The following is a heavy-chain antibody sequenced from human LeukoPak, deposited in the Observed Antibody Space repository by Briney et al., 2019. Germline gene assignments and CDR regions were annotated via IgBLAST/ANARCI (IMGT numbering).Heavy chain of an antibody. V-gene: IGHV3-23*01. CDR3: AKDHSSGTYFDY. D-gene: IGHD1-26*01. CDR1: GFTFSSYD. J-gene: IGHJ4*02. CDR2: ISSSGGST. Sequence: GGSLRLSCAASGFTFSSYDMSWVRQAPGKGLEWVSAISSSGGSTYSADSVKGRFTIPRDNSKNTLYLHMNSLRAEDTAVYYCAKDHSSGTYFDYWGQGTLVTVSS.